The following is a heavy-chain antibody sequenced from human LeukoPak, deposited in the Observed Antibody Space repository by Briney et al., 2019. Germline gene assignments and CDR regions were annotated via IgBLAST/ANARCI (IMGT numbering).Heavy chain of an antibody. CDR1: GGSISSYY. Sequence: SETLSLTCTVSGGSISSYYCSWIRQPPGKGLEWIGYIYYSGSTNYNPSLKSRVTISVDTSKNQFSLKLSSVTAADTAVYYCARGEGYYYYYMDVWGKGTTVSVSS. CDR3: ARGEGYYYYYMDV. D-gene: IGHD1-26*01. V-gene: IGHV4-59*01. CDR2: IYYSGST. J-gene: IGHJ6*03.